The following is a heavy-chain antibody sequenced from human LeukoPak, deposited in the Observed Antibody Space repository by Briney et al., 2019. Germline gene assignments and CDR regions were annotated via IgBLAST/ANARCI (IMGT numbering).Heavy chain of an antibody. CDR1: GFTFSNFW. CDR2: IKPDGSYT. CDR3: ATRDSGYMGY. J-gene: IGHJ4*02. V-gene: IGHV3-74*01. Sequence: GGSLRLSCAASGFTFSNFWMHWVRQAPGEGLVWVSRIKPDGSYTTYADSVKGRFTISRDNAKNTLYLQMNSLRAEDTAVYFCATRDSGYMGYRGQGTLVTVSS. D-gene: IGHD3-22*01.